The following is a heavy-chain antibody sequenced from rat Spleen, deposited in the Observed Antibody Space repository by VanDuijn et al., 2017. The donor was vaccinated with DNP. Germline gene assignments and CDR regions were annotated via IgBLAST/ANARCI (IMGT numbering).Heavy chain of an antibody. D-gene: IGHD1-9*01. J-gene: IGHJ2*01. CDR2: ITTAGGNT. CDR3: ARHPRDYGYNYFDY. Sequence: EVQLVESGGDLVQPGRSMRLSCAASGFTFSNYFMAWVRQAPTKGLEWVASITTAGGNTYYRDSVKGRFTISRNNAKSTLYLQMDSLSSEETATYYCARHPRDYGYNYFDYWGQGVMVTVSS. CDR1: GFTFSNYF. V-gene: IGHV5S11*01.